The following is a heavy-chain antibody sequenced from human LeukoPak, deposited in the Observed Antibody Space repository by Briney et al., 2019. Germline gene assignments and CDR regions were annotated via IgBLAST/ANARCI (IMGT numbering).Heavy chain of an antibody. CDR2: INHSGST. CDR1: GGSFSGYY. V-gene: IGHV4-34*01. Sequence: PSETLSLTCAVYGGSFSGYYWSWIRQPPGKGLEWIGEINHSGSTIYNPSLKSRVTISVDTSKNQFSLKLSSVTAADTAVYYCARGSVDYYDSSGYYYGWFDPWGQGTLVTVSS. D-gene: IGHD3-22*01. CDR3: ARGSVDYYDSSGYYYGWFDP. J-gene: IGHJ5*02.